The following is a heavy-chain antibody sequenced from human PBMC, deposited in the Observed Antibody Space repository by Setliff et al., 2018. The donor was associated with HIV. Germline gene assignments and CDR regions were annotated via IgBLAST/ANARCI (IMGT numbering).Heavy chain of an antibody. CDR1: GGSLSSSNNF. CDR2: TDYTGNT. CDR3: ARHYRELLGDAFDI. V-gene: IGHV4-39*01. D-gene: IGHD3-16*02. Sequence: PSETLSLTCTVSGGSLSSSNNFWGWIRQRPGKGLEWIGTTDYTGNTDNNTSLKSRLTISVDTSKNQFSLKLNSVTAADTAFYYCARHYRELLGDAFDIWGQGTLVTVSS. J-gene: IGHJ3*02.